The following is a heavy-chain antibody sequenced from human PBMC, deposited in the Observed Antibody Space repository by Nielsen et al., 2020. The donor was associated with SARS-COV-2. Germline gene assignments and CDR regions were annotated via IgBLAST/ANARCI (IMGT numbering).Heavy chain of an antibody. Sequence: ASVKVSCKVSGGALTLFSMHWVRQAPGQGLEWMGIINPSGGSTSYAQKFQGRVTMTRDTSTSTVYMELSSLRSDDTAVYYCTRETPSRYGDLIRYWGQGTQVTVSS. J-gene: IGHJ4*02. V-gene: IGHV1-46*01. CDR3: TRETPSRYGDLIRY. D-gene: IGHD4-17*01. CDR2: INPSGGST. CDR1: GGALTLFS.